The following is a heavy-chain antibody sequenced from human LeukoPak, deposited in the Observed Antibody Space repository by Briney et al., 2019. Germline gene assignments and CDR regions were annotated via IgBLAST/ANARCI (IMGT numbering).Heavy chain of an antibody. CDR2: FDPEDGET. D-gene: IGHD4-23*01. J-gene: IGHJ5*02. Sequence: GASVKVSCKVSGYTLTELSMHWVRQAPGKGLEWMGGFDPEDGETIYAQKFQGRVTMTEDTSTDTAYMELSSPRSEDTAVYYCATVGYGGNSVWFDPWGQGTLVTVSS. CDR3: ATVGYGGNSVWFDP. CDR1: GYTLTELS. V-gene: IGHV1-24*01.